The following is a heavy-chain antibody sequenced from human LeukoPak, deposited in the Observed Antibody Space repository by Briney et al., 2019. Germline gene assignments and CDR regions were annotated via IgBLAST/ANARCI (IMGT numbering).Heavy chain of an antibody. CDR2: SRSKAYGGTT. CDR1: GFTFGDYA. V-gene: IGHV3-49*04. D-gene: IGHD2-2*01. CDR3: TRVREVRTIVVVPAATPGDYYYGMDV. Sequence: GGTLRHSCTATGFTFGDYAICGVRPAPGKRRAGVGFSRSKAYGGTTEYAAPVEGRFTIPRDDSKSIAYLQMNSLKPEDTAVYYCTRVREVRTIVVVPAATPGDYYYGMDVWGQGTTATVSS. J-gene: IGHJ6*02.